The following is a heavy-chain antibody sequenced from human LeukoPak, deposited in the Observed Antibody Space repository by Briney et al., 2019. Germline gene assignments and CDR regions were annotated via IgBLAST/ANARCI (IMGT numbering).Heavy chain of an antibody. Sequence: GGSLRLSCEASGFTFSHYDMHWVRQAPGKGLEWVAVIWSDATNQYYADSVKGRFTIFRDNFKKTVSLQMNSLRVEDTAVYYCAKDAQRAFDYSNSFDLWGRGILVTVSS. J-gene: IGHJ5*02. CDR1: GFTFSHYD. CDR3: AKDAQRAFDYSNSFDL. V-gene: IGHV3-33*06. D-gene: IGHD4-11*01. CDR2: IWSDATNQ.